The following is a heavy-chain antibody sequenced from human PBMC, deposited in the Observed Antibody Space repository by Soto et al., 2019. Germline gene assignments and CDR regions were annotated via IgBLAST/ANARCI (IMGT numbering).Heavy chain of an antibody. CDR2: IRHDTSEA. CDR3: ARDGLLFSGPYRPSRFDY. CDR1: GFKFSDYW. Sequence: GGSLRLSCAASGFKFSDYWMSWVRQAPGKGLEWVGNIRHDTSEAHYADSVKGRFTITRDNIKNFLFLQMNGLRSDDTASYYCARDGLLFSGPYRPSRFDYWGLGTLVTVSS. J-gene: IGHJ4*02. V-gene: IGHV3-7*03. D-gene: IGHD3-16*02.